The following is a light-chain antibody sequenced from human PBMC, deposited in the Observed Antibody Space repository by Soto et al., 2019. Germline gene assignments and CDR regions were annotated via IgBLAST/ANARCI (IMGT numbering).Light chain of an antibody. J-gene: IGKJ5*01. CDR2: GAS. CDR3: QQYNNWPIT. CDR1: QSVADN. V-gene: IGKV3-15*01. Sequence: EVVMTQSPATLSVSPGERVTLSCSSSQSVADNLAWFQQKPGQGPRLLIYGASTRATGIPARFSGSGSETDFTLTISSLRSEDSAVYHCQQYNNWPITFGQGTRLEIK.